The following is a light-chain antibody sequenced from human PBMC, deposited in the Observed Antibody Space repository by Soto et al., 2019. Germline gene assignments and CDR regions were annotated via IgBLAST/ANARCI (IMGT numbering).Light chain of an antibody. CDR2: DAY. Sequence: EVVLTQSPVTLSLSPGERATLSCRASQSFRGLLAWYQQKPGQAPRLLIYDAYNRATGIPPRFSGSGSGTDFTLTISSLEPEEFAVYYCQQRHMWPITFGQGTRLEI. CDR1: QSFRGL. J-gene: IGKJ5*01. V-gene: IGKV3-11*01. CDR3: QQRHMWPIT.